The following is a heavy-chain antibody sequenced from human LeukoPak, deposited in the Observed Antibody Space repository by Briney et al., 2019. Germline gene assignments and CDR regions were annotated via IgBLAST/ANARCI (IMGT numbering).Heavy chain of an antibody. V-gene: IGHV1-69*04. D-gene: IGHD3-22*01. CDR3: ARDRNYYDSSGPDGY. CDR1: GGTLSSYA. CDR2: IIPILGIA. Sequence: SVKVSCKGSGGTLSSYAISWVRKAPGQGLEWMGRIIPILGIANYAQKFQGRVTITADKSTSTAYMELSSLRSEDTAVYYCARDRNYYDSSGPDGYWGQGTLVTVSS. J-gene: IGHJ4*02.